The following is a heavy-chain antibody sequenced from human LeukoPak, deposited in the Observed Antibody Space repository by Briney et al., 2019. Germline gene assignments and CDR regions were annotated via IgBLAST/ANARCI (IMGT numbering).Heavy chain of an antibody. Sequence: GGSLRLSCAASGFTFSRHWMTWVRQAPGKGLEWLANILPDGSQKYYVDSVKGRFTISRDNPKNSLYLQINNLRAEDTAVYYCGRLAHNAWYAIDFWGQGTLVTVSS. J-gene: IGHJ4*02. CDR1: GFTFSRHW. V-gene: IGHV3-7*01. CDR3: GRLAHNAWYAIDF. CDR2: ILPDGSQK. D-gene: IGHD2-2*01.